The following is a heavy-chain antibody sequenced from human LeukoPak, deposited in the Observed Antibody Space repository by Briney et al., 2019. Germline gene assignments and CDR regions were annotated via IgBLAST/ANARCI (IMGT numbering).Heavy chain of an antibody. Sequence: GGSLRLSCAASGFTFSSYGMHWVRQAPGKGLEWVAVIWYDGSNNYYGDSVKGRFTISTDNSKNTLYLQMNSLRAEDTAVYYCAKDRYSSGWANGFDIWGQGTMVTVSS. CDR1: GFTFSSYG. D-gene: IGHD6-19*01. CDR3: AKDRYSSGWANGFDI. J-gene: IGHJ3*02. V-gene: IGHV3-33*06. CDR2: IWYDGSNN.